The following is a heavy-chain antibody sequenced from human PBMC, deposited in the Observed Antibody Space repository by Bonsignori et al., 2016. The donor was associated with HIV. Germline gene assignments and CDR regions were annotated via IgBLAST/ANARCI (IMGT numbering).Heavy chain of an antibody. J-gene: IGHJ5*02. Sequence: PGKGLEWVSGISWNSGSIAYADSVKGRFTIVRDNAKNSLYLHMNSLRPEDTAFYYCAKESLILGELSPYNWFDPWGQGTLVTVSS. D-gene: IGHD3-16*02. CDR2: ISWNSGSI. V-gene: IGHV3-9*01. CDR3: AKESLILGELSPYNWFDP.